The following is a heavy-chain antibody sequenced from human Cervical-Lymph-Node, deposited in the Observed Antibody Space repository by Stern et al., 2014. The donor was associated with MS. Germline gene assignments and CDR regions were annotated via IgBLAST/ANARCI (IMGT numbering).Heavy chain of an antibody. J-gene: IGHJ4*02. D-gene: IGHD6-13*01. CDR2: ISYDGTSI. CDR1: GIAFSGYA. Sequence: VQLVESGGRVVQPGRSLRLSCAASGIAFSGYAMHWVRQAPGKGLEWAAFISYDGTSIYYPDSVRGRFPISRDNSKTTLYLQLSSLRPEDTAVYYCARQDQRLVTFDNWGQGTLVTVSS. CDR3: ARQDQRLVTFDN. V-gene: IGHV3-30*04.